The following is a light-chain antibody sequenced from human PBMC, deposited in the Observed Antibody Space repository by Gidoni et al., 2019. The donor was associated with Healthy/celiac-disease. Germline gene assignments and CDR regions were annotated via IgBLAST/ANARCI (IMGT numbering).Light chain of an antibody. V-gene: IGKV1-39*01. CDR1: QSISSY. Sequence: DLQMTQSPSSLSASVGDRVTITCRASQSISSYLNWYQQKPGKAPKLLIYAASSLQSGVPSRFSGSGSGTDFTLTISSLQPEDVATYYCQQSYSTPPAFXGXTKVEIK. CDR3: QQSYSTPPA. CDR2: AAS. J-gene: IGKJ4*01.